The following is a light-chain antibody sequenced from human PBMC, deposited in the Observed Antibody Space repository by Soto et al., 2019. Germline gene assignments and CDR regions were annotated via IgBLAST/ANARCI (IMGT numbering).Light chain of an antibody. J-gene: IGKJ5*01. CDR2: DAY. Sequence: EVVLTQSAVTLSLSPGERATLSCRASQSFRGLLAWYQQKPGQAPRLLIYDAYNRATGIPPRFSGSGSGTDFTLTISSLEPEESAVYYCQQRHMWPITFGQGTRLEIK. CDR3: QQRHMWPIT. V-gene: IGKV3-11*01. CDR1: QSFRGL.